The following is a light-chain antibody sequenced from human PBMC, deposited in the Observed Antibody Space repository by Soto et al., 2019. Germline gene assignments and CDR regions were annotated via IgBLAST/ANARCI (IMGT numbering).Light chain of an antibody. CDR1: YIGSKI. J-gene: IGLJ3*02. V-gene: IGLV3-21*02. CDR3: QVWDSDSDHVV. Sequence: SYELTQPPSVSVAPGQTARITCGGNYIGSKIVHWSQQKPGQAPVVVVRDDADRPSGIPDRLSGSNSGNTATLTISRVEAGDEADYYCQVWDSDSDHVVFGGGTQLTVL. CDR2: DDA.